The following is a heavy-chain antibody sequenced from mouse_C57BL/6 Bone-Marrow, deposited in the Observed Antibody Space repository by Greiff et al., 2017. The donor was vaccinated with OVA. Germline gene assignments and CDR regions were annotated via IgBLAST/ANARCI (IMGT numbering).Heavy chain of an antibody. D-gene: IGHD1-1*01. J-gene: IGHJ3*01. CDR1: GFSLSTFGMG. Sequence: QVTLKESGPGILQPSQTLSLTCSFSGFSLSTFGMGVGWFRQPSGKGLEWLAHIWWDDDKYYNPALKSRLTISKDTSKNQVFLKIANVDTAETATYYCARPSYGSSLFAYWGQGTLVTVSA. V-gene: IGHV8-8*01. CDR2: IWWDDDK. CDR3: ARPSYGSSLFAY.